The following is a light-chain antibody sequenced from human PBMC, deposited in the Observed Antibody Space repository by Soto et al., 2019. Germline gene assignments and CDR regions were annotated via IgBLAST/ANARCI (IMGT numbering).Light chain of an antibody. V-gene: IGKV1-5*03. CDR3: QQYSSYSIT. CDR1: QSIAHW. J-gene: IGKJ4*01. Sequence: DIQMTQSPSTLSASVGDRVTITCRASQSIAHWLAWYQQKPGKAPTVLISQASILESGVPSRFSGSGSRTEFTLTISSLQPDDFATYYCQQYSSYSITFGGGTKVEMK. CDR2: QAS.